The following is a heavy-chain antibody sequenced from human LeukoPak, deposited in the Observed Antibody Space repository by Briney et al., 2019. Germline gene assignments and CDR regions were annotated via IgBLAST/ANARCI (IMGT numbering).Heavy chain of an antibody. J-gene: IGHJ6*02. CDR3: ARGYDIDV. CDR1: GGSISSYY. Sequence: PSETLSLTCTVSGGSISSYYWSWIRQPPGKALEWIGYIYYTGTTKYNPSLKSRATISLDTSKNQFSLKLTSVTAADTALFFCARGYDIDVWGQGTTVTVSS. CDR2: IYYTGTT. V-gene: IGHV4-59*01.